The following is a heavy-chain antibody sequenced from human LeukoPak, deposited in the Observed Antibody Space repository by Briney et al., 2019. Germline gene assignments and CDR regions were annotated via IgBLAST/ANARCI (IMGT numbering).Heavy chain of an antibody. V-gene: IGHV4-31*03. J-gene: IGHJ3*02. CDR2: IYCSGST. Sequence: SETLSLTCTVSGGSISSGGYYWSWIRQHPGKGLEWIGYIYCSGSTYYNPSLKSRVTISVDTSKNQFSLKLSSVTAADTAVYYCARGFGENAFDIWGQGTMVTVSS. D-gene: IGHD3-10*01. CDR1: GGSISSGGYY. CDR3: ARGFGENAFDI.